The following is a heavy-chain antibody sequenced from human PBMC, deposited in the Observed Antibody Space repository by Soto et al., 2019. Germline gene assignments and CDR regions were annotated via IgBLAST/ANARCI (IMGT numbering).Heavy chain of an antibody. Sequence: ASVKVSCKASGYTFTGYYMHWVRQAPGQGLEWMGWINPNSGGTNYAQKFQGWVTMTRDTSISTAYMELSRLRSDDTAVYYCAREGSFGVVTPALLGMDVWGQGTTVTVSS. J-gene: IGHJ6*02. D-gene: IGHD3-3*01. CDR3: AREGSFGVVTPALLGMDV. CDR1: GYTFTGYY. CDR2: INPNSGGT. V-gene: IGHV1-2*04.